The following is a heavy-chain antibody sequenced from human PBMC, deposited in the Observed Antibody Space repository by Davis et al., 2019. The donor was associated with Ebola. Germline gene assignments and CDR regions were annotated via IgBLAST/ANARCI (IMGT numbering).Heavy chain of an antibody. CDR1: GFTFSSYG. D-gene: IGHD6-19*01. J-gene: IGHJ2*01. CDR2: IWYDGSNK. V-gene: IGHV3-33*03. Sequence: GESLKISCASSGFTFSSYGMHWVRQAPGKGLEWVAVIWYDGSNKYYVDSVKGRFTISRDNSKNTLYLQMNSLRDEDTAVYYCAKDRAAVADWYFDLWGRGTLVTVSS. CDR3: AKDRAAVADWYFDL.